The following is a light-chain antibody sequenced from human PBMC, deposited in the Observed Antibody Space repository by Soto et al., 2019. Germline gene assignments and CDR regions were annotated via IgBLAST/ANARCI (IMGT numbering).Light chain of an antibody. CDR3: SSYTSSSTLV. J-gene: IGLJ2*01. Sequence: QPASVSGCPGQSITISGTGTRGDVGGYNYGSWYQQHPGKAPKLMIYDVSNRPSGVSNRFSGSKSGNTASLTISGLQAEDEADYYCSSYTSSSTLVFGGGTQLTVL. V-gene: IGLV2-14*01. CDR1: RGDVGGYNY. CDR2: DVS.